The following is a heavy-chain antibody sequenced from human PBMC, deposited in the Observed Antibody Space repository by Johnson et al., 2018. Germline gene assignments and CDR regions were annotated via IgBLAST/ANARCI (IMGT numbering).Heavy chain of an antibody. CDR1: GFIFSYYA. V-gene: IGHV3-30-3*01. D-gene: IGHD4-17*01. J-gene: IGHJ6*03. CDR3: AQDGDPYGDYAYYMDV. CDR2: ILYDGSNK. Sequence: QVQLVESGGGVVQXGRSXRLXCAASGFIFSYYAVHWVRQAPGKGLEWVAVILYDGSNKYYVDSVKGRFTISRDNSKNTLYLQMNSLRAEDTAVYYGAQDGDPYGDYAYYMDVWGKGTTVTVSS.